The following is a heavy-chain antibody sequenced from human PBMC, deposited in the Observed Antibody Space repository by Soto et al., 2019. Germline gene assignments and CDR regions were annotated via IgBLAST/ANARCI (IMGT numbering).Heavy chain of an antibody. J-gene: IGHJ3*02. CDR1: GFTFSSYE. Sequence: GGSLRLSCAASGFTFSSYEMNWVRQAPGKGLEWVSYISSSGSTIYYADSVKGRFTISRDNAKNSLYLQMNSLRAEDTAVYYCARVGAARAFDIWGQGTMVTISS. CDR3: ARVGAARAFDI. D-gene: IGHD6-6*01. CDR2: ISSSGSTI. V-gene: IGHV3-48*03.